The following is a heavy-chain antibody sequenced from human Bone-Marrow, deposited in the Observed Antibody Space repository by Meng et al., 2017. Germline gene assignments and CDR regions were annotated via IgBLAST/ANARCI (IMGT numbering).Heavy chain of an antibody. CDR2: ISSSSSYI. CDR3: ARDDYGDYRWFDP. CDR1: GFTFSSYS. V-gene: IGHV3-21*01. D-gene: IGHD4-17*01. J-gene: IGHJ5*02. Sequence: EGELVESGGGLVKPGGSLRLSCAASGFTFSSYSMNWVRQAPGKGLEWVSSISSSSSYIYYADSVKGRFTISRDNAKNSLYLQMNSLRAEDTAVYYCARDDYGDYRWFDPWGQGTLVTVSS.